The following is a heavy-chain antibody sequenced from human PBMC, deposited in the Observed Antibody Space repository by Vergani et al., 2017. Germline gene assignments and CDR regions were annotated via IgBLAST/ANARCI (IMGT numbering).Heavy chain of an antibody. CDR3: ASAGPSGGWFDP. V-gene: IGHV1-69*02. Sequence: QVQLVQSGAEVKKPGSSVKVSCKASGGTFSSYTISWVRQAPGQGREWMGRIIPIPGIANYAQKFQGRVTITADKSTSTAYMELSSLRSEYTAVYYCASAGPSGGWFDPWGQGTLVTVSS. CDR1: GGTFSSYT. J-gene: IGHJ5*02. CDR2: IIPIPGIA. D-gene: IGHD1-14*01.